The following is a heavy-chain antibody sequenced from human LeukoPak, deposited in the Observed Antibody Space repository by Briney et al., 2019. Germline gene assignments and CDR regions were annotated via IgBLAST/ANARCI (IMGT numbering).Heavy chain of an antibody. Sequence: GGSLRLSCAASGFTFSSYSMNWVRQGPGKGLEWVSYISSSSSTIYYADSVKGRFTISRDNAKNSLYLQMNSLRAEDTAVYYCARRYIVVSGGEYYFDYWGQGTLVTVSS. V-gene: IGHV3-48*04. CDR1: GFTFSSYS. D-gene: IGHD2-21*01. J-gene: IGHJ4*02. CDR3: ARRYIVVSGGEYYFDY. CDR2: ISSSSSTI.